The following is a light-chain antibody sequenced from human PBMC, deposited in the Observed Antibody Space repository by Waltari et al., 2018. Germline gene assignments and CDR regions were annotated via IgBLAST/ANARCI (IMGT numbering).Light chain of an antibody. CDR1: QSISNW. Sequence: DIQITQSPSPLSSSVGNRFTIPCRASQSISNWLAWYQQKPGKAPKLLIYKASTLESGVPSRFSGSGSGTEFTLTISSLQPDDFATYYCQQYNSYSLLTFGGGTKVEIK. J-gene: IGKJ4*01. CDR3: QQYNSYSLLT. CDR2: KAS. V-gene: IGKV1-5*03.